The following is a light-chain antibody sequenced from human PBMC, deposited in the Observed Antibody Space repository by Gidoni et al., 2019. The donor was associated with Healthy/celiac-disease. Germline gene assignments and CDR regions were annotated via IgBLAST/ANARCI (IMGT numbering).Light chain of an antibody. CDR1: QGISSY. CDR2: AAS. Sequence: DIQMTQPPSSLSASVGDRVTITCRASQGISSYLNWYQQKPGKAPKLLIYAASSLQSGVPSRFSGSGSGTDFTLTISSLQPEDVATYYCQQSYSTPYTFGQGTKLEIK. J-gene: IGKJ2*01. V-gene: IGKV1-39*01. CDR3: QQSYSTPYT.